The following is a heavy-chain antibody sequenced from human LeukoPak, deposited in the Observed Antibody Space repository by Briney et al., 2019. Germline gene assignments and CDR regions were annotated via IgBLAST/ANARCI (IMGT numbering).Heavy chain of an antibody. V-gene: IGHV3-48*01. J-gene: IGHJ4*02. CDR1: GFTFSSYG. CDR3: AREGYYYDSSGYYVYYFDY. D-gene: IGHD3-22*01. Sequence: PGGSLRLSCVASGFTFSSYGMHWVRQAPGKGLEWVSYISSSTIYYADSVKGRFTISRDNAKNSLYLQMNSLRAEDTAVYYCAREGYYYDSSGYYVYYFDYWGQGTLVTVSS. CDR2: ISSSTI.